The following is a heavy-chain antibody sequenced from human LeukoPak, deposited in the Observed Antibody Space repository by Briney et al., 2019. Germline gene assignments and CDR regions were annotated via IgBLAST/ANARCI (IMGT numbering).Heavy chain of an antibody. CDR1: GGSISSYY. CDR3: ARALDYDFWSGYFGY. Sequence: PSETLSLTCTVSGGSISSYYWSWIRQPPGKGLEWIGYIYYSGSTNYNPSLKSRVTISVDTSKNQFFLKLSSVTAADTAVYYCARALDYDFWSGYFGYWGQGTLVAVSS. V-gene: IGHV4-59*01. CDR2: IYYSGST. J-gene: IGHJ4*02. D-gene: IGHD3-3*01.